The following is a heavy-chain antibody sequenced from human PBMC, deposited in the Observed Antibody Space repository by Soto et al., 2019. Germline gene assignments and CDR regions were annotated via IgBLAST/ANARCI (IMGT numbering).Heavy chain of an antibody. CDR2: ISAYNGNT. D-gene: IGHD2-2*01. Sequence: QVQLVQSGAEVKKPGASVKVSCKASGYTFTSYGISWVRQAPGQGLEWMGWISAYNGNTNYAQKLQGRVTMTTDTATSTAYMELRSLRSADTAVYYCARDLGDQLPLPPRYYYYGMDVWGQGTTVTVSS. CDR3: ARDLGDQLPLPPRYYYYGMDV. V-gene: IGHV1-18*01. CDR1: GYTFTSYG. J-gene: IGHJ6*02.